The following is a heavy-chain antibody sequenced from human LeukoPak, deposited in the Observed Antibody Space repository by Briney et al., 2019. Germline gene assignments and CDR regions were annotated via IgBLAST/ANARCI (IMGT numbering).Heavy chain of an antibody. CDR2: ISYDGSNK. D-gene: IGHD6-6*01. V-gene: IGHV3-30-3*01. CDR1: GFTFSSYA. J-gene: IGHJ4*02. CDR3: ARVIAARPGDY. Sequence: GGSLRLSCAASGFTFSSYAMHWVRQAPGKGLEWVAVISYDGSNKYYADSVKGRFTISRDNSKNTLYLQMNSLRAEDTAVYYCARVIAARPGDYWGQGTLVTVSS.